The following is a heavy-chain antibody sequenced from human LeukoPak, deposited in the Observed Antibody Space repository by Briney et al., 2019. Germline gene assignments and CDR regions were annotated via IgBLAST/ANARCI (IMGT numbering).Heavy chain of an antibody. CDR2: IYYSGNT. V-gene: IGHV4-39*07. CDR1: GGSISSSGFY. Sequence: SETLSLTCAVSGGSISSSGFYWGWIRQPPGKGLEWIGSIYYSGNTYYNPSLKSRVTISVDTSKNQFSLKLSSVTAADTAVYYCARAGSYYYYYYMDVWGKGTTVTVSS. D-gene: IGHD1-26*01. CDR3: ARAGSYYYYYYMDV. J-gene: IGHJ6*03.